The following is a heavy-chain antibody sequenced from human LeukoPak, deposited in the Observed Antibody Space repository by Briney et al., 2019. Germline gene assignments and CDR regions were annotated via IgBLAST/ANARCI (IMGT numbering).Heavy chain of an antibody. Sequence: PSETLSLTCTVSGYSISSGYYWGWIRQPPGKGLEWIGSIYHRGSTYYNPSLKSRVTISVDTSKNQFSLKLSSVTAADTAVYYCARDSRAYCGGDCYSSGWLDPWGQGTLVTVSS. CDR3: ARDSRAYCGGDCYSSGWLDP. CDR1: GYSISSGYY. CDR2: IYHRGST. V-gene: IGHV4-38-2*02. J-gene: IGHJ5*02. D-gene: IGHD2-21*01.